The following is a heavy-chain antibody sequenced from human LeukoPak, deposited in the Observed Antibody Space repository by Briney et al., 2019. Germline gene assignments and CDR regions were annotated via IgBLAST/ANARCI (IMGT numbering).Heavy chain of an antibody. V-gene: IGHV3-9*01. J-gene: IGHJ5*02. CDR2: ISWNSGSI. Sequence: GGSLRLPCAASGFTFDDYAMHSVRQALGKGLEWVSGISWNSGSIGYADSVKGRFTISRDNAKNSLYLQMNSLRAEDTALYYCVKDALEQGTGWFDPWGQGTLVTVSS. D-gene: IGHD7-27*01. CDR3: VKDALEQGTGWFDP. CDR1: GFTFDDYA.